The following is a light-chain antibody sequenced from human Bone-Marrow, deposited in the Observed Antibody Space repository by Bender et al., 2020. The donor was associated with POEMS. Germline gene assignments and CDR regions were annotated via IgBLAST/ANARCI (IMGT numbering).Light chain of an antibody. Sequence: QSVLTQPPSASGTPGQRVTMSCSGGSSNIGTNYVYWYQQFPGTAPQLLMYRNDERHSGVPARFSGSKSGTSASLAISGLRPEDEADYYCAAWNDSLSGPEWVFGGGTRLTVL. CDR1: SSNIGTNY. CDR2: RND. J-gene: IGLJ3*02. V-gene: IGLV1-47*01. CDR3: AAWNDSLSGPEWV.